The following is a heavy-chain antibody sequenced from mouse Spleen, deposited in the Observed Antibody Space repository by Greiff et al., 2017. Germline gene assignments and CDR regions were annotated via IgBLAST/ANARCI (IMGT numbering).Heavy chain of an antibody. V-gene: IGHV5-9*04. CDR2: ISSGGGNT. Sequence: KLVESGGGLVKLGGSLKLSCAASGFTFSSYAMSWVRQTPEKRLEWVATISSGGGNTYYPDSVKGRFTISRDNAKNTLYLQMSSLKSEDTAMYYCARHYYGSSPFAYWGQGTLVTVSA. CDR1: GFTFSSYA. CDR3: ARHYYGSSPFAY. D-gene: IGHD1-1*01. J-gene: IGHJ3*01.